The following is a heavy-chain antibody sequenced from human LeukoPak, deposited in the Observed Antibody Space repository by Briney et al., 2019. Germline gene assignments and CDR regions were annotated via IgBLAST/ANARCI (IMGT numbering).Heavy chain of an antibody. CDR2: IYYSGST. CDR1: GGSTSSYY. Sequence: SETLSLTCTVSGGSTSSYYWSWIRQPPGKGLEWIGYIYYSGSTNYNPSLKSRVTISVDTSKDQFSLKLSSVTAADTALYYCARYKDGYNYYFNPWGQGTLVSVSS. D-gene: IGHD5-18*01. V-gene: IGHV4-59*08. J-gene: IGHJ4*02. CDR3: ARYKDGYNYYFNP.